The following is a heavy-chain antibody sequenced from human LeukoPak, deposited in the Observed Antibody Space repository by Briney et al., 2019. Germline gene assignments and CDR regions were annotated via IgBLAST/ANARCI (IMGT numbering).Heavy chain of an antibody. CDR3: ASTSYSSNYGMDV. CDR1: GYTFTGYY. J-gene: IGHJ6*02. D-gene: IGHD6-13*01. CDR2: INPNSGGT. V-gene: IGHV1-2*02. Sequence: ASVKVSCTASGYTFTGYYMNWVRQAPGQGLEWMGWINPNSGGTNYAQKFQGRVTMTRDTSISTAYMELSRLRSDDTAVYYCASTSYSSNYGMDVWGQGTTVTVSS.